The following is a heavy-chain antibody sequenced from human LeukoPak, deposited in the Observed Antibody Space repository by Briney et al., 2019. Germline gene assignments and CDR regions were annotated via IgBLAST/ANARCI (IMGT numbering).Heavy chain of an antibody. V-gene: IGHV1-69*13. J-gene: IGHJ3*02. CDR2: IIPIFGTA. Sequence: ASVKVSCKASGGTFSSYAISWVRQAPGQGLEWMGGIIPIFGTANYAQKFQGRVTITADESTSTAYMELSSLRSEDTAVYYCARVAARGTIFGVVTDDAFDIWGQGTMVIVSS. CDR1: GGTFSSYA. CDR3: ARVAARGTIFGVVTDDAFDI. D-gene: IGHD3-3*01.